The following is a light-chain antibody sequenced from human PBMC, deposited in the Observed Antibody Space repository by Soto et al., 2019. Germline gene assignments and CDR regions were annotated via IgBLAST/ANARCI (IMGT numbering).Light chain of an antibody. CDR1: QGISIY. V-gene: IGKV1-27*01. Sequence: DFQMTQSPSSLSASVGDRVTITCRASQGISIYLAWYQQKPGKIPKLLIYAASTLQSGVRSRFSGSGSATDFTLTISSLHPKDIATDHWQSYSNGPRTIGQGTSVEI. CDR3: QSYSNGPRT. CDR2: AAS. J-gene: IGKJ1*01.